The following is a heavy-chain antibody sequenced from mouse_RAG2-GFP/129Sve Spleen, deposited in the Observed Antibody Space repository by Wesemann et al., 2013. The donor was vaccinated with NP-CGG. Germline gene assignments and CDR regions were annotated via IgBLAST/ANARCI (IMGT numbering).Heavy chain of an antibody. CDR3: VITDY. Sequence: GKGLEWLGVIWSGGSTDYNAAFISRLSISKDNSKSQVFFKMNSLQANDTAIYYCVITDYWGQGTTLTVSS. CDR2: IWSGGST. V-gene: IGHV2-2*02. J-gene: IGHJ2*01.